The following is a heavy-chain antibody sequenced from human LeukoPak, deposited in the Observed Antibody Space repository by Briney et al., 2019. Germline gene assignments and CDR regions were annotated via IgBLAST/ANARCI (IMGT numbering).Heavy chain of an antibody. D-gene: IGHD1-26*01. CDR3: AREPRSYGFDY. J-gene: IGHJ4*02. Sequence: GGSLRLSCAASGFTFSDYYMSWIRQAPGKGLEWVAFIRYDGSNKYYADSVKGRFTISRDKAKNSLYLQMNSLRAEDTAVYYCAREPRSYGFDYWGQGTLVTVSS. V-gene: IGHV3-30*02. CDR1: GFTFSDYY. CDR2: IRYDGSNK.